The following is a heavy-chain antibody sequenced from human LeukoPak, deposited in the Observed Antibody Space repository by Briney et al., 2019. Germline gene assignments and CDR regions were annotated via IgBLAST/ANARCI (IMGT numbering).Heavy chain of an antibody. V-gene: IGHV4-30-2*01. CDR1: GGSISSGGYS. J-gene: IGHJ3*02. CDR2: IYHSGST. D-gene: IGHD3-22*01. CDR3: ARSSRDYDSSGYHAFDI. Sequence: KPSETLSLTCAVSGGSISSGGYSWSWIRQPPGKGLEWIGYIYHSGSTYYNPSLKSRVTISVDRSKNQFSLKLSSVTAADTAVYYCARSSRDYDSSGYHAFDIWGQGTMVTVSS.